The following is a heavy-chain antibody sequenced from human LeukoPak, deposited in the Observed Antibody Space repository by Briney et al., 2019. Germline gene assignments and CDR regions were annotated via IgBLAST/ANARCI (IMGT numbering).Heavy chain of an antibody. D-gene: IGHD3-9*01. CDR1: GFTFSNFA. CDR2: ISGSCIRT. J-gene: IGHJ4*02. Sequence: GGSLRLSCSASGFTFSNFAMSWVRQAPGKGLEWVSGISGSCIRTFSADSVKGRFTISRDNSKNTLYLQIHSLRAEDTAVYYCAKSIDFTGYSSWDYWGRGTLVTVSS. CDR3: AKSIDFTGYSSWDY. V-gene: IGHV3-23*01.